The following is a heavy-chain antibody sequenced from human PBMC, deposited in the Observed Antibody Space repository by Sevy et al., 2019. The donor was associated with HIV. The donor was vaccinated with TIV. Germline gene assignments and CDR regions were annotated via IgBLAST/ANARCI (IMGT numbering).Heavy chain of an antibody. CDR3: TTRHVLSFLEFLYRTQYGLDV. J-gene: IGHJ6*02. D-gene: IGHD3-3*01. CDR1: GFTFRNAW. CDR2: IKSKTNGGTT. V-gene: IGHV3-15*01. Sequence: GGSLRLSCAGSGFTFRNAWLTWVRQAPGKGLEWVGRIKSKTNGGTTDYALPVKGRFIISRDDSRNMLFLQMNSLQTEDTAVYYCTTRHVLSFLEFLYRTQYGLDVWGQGTTVTVSS.